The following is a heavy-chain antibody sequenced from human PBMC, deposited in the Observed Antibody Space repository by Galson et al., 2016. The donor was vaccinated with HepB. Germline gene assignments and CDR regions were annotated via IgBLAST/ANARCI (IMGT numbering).Heavy chain of an antibody. CDR3: TRGRYGDHCDS. CDR2: INFSEGT. D-gene: IGHD4-17*01. J-gene: IGHJ4*02. CDR1: GASITNYH. Sequence: SETLSLTCTVSGASITNYHWGRIRQPPGRGLEWIGYINFSEGTYYNPSLKSRVTISLDTSKNHFSLDMSAVTAADTAVYYCTRGRYGDHCDSWGQGALVTVSS. V-gene: IGHV4-59*01.